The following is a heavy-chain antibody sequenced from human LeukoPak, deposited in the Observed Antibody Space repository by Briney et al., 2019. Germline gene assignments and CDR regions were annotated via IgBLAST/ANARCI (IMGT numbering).Heavy chain of an antibody. Sequence: TSETLSLTCAVYGGSFSGYYWSWIRQPTGKGLEWIGEINHSGSTNYNPSLKSRVTISVDTSKNQFSLKLSSVTAADTAVYYCARGINYDFWSGYFHYYYMDVWGKGTTVTVSS. J-gene: IGHJ6*03. CDR2: INHSGST. CDR3: ARGINYDFWSGYFHYYYMDV. D-gene: IGHD3-3*01. CDR1: GGSFSGYY. V-gene: IGHV4-34*01.